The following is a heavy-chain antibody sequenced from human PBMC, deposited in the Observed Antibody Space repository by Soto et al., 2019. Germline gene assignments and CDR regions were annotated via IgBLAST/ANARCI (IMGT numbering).Heavy chain of an antibody. V-gene: IGHV3-48*03. D-gene: IGHD4-17*01. CDR3: ARDDYGDYASWFDP. CDR2: ISSSGSTI. Sequence: PGGSLRLSCAASGFTFSSYEMIWVRQAPGKGLEWVSYISSSGSTIYYADSVKGRFTISRDNARNSLYLQMNSLRAEDTAVYYCARDDYGDYASWFDPWGQGTLVTVSS. CDR1: GFTFSSYE. J-gene: IGHJ5*02.